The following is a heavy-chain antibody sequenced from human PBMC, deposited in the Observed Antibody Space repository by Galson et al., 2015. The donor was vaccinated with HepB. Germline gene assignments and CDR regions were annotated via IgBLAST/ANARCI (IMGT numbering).Heavy chain of an antibody. D-gene: IGHD3-22*01. Sequence: SLRLSCAASGFTFSSYDMHWVRQMPGQGLEWVGIIYPGDSDTTYSPSFQGQVTISADKSISTAYLQWSSLEASDTAMYYCARTYYYDGTGYSDAFDMWGQGTMVSVSS. CDR3: ARTYYYDGTGYSDAFDM. CDR1: GFTFSSYD. J-gene: IGHJ3*02. V-gene: IGHV5-51*01. CDR2: IYPGDSDT.